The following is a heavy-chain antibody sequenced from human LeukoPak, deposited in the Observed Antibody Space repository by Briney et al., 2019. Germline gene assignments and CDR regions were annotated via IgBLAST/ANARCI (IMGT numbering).Heavy chain of an antibody. V-gene: IGHV4-34*01. Sequence: PSETLSLTCAVYGGSFSGYYWSWIRQPPGKGLEWIGEINHSGSTNYNPSLKSRVTISVDTSKNQFSLKLSSVTAADTAAYYCARSPGILTGYYKFFDYWGQGTLVTVSS. J-gene: IGHJ4*02. CDR2: INHSGST. CDR1: GGSFSGYY. D-gene: IGHD3-9*01. CDR3: ARSPGILTGYYKFFDY.